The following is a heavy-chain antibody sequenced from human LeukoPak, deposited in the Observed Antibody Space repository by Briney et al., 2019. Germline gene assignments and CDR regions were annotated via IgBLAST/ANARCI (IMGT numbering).Heavy chain of an antibody. J-gene: IGHJ4*02. V-gene: IGHV4-59*01. CDR3: ARDIAAAGTLDY. CDR1: GGSISSYY. CDR2: IYYSGST. D-gene: IGHD6-13*01. Sequence: KTSETLSLTCTVSGGSISSYYWSWIRQPPGKGLEWIGYIYYSGSTNYNPSLKSRVTISVDTSKNQFSLKLSSVTAADTAVYYCARDIAAAGTLDYWGQGTLVTVSS.